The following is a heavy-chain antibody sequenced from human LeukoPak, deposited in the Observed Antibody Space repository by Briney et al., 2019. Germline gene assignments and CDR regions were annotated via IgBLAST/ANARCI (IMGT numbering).Heavy chain of an antibody. CDR3: ARGWGWAHGGSGSYSAFDY. V-gene: IGHV4-59*01. Sequence: SETLSLTCTVSGGSISSYYWSWIRQPPGKGLEWIGYIYYSGSINYNPYLKSRVTISVDTSKNQFSLKLSSVTAADTAVYYCARGWGWAHGGSGSYSAFDYWGQGTLVTVSS. D-gene: IGHD1-26*01. CDR1: GGSISSYY. J-gene: IGHJ4*02. CDR2: IYYSGSI.